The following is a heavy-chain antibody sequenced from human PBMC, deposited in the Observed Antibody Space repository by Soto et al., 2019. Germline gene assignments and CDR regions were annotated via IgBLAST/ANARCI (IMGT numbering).Heavy chain of an antibody. Sequence: VQLAESGGDLVQPGGSLRLSCVGSGFTFGYYEMNWVRQAPGKGLERVAFISHTDRLTHYPDSVKGRFTISRDNAKNSLYLEMTNLRVEDTAVYYCARDTGRASADLWGQGTLVSVSS. CDR1: GFTFGYYE. V-gene: IGHV3-48*03. J-gene: IGHJ5*02. D-gene: IGHD6-13*01. CDR2: ISHTDRLT. CDR3: ARDTGRASADL.